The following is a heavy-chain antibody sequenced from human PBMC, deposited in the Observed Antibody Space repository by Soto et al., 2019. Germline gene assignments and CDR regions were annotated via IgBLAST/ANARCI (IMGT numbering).Heavy chain of an antibody. D-gene: IGHD5-12*01. Sequence: PGESLKISCKGSGYSFTSYWISWVRQVPGKGLEWMGRIDPSDSYTNYSPSFQGHVTISADKSISTAYLQWSSLKASDTAMYYCARRDGYSGYGTHDAFDIWGQGTMVTVSS. V-gene: IGHV5-10-1*01. CDR3: ARRDGYSGYGTHDAFDI. CDR2: IDPSDSYT. CDR1: GYSFTSYW. J-gene: IGHJ3*02.